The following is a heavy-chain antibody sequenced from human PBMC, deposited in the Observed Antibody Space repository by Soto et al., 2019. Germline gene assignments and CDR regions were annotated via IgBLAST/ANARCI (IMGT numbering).Heavy chain of an antibody. D-gene: IGHD3-9*01. V-gene: IGHV1-18*04. Sequence: ASVKVSCKASGYTFTSYGISWVRQAPGQGLEWMGWISASNGNTNYAQKLQGRVTMTTDTSTSTAYMELRSLRSDDTAVYYCARDGYYDILTGYYYSSKYYFDYPGQATRLTVSS. CDR2: ISASNGNT. CDR3: ARDGYYDILTGYYYSSKYYFDY. J-gene: IGHJ4*02. CDR1: GYTFTSYG.